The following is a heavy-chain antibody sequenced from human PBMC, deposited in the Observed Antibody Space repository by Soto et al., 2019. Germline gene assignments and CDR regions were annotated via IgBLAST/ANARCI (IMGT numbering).Heavy chain of an antibody. V-gene: IGHV3-74*01. CDR1: GFKFSSYW. Sequence: EVQLVESGGDLIQPGGSLRLSCATSGFKFSSYWMHWVRQTPGKGLVWVSRIDNDGSRTVYANSVKGRFTISRDNAKNTLYLQMNSLRAEDTAVYYCARGGTYCSTTSCYFDYWGQGTLVTVSS. D-gene: IGHD2-2*01. CDR3: ARGGTYCSTTSCYFDY. CDR2: IDNDGSRT. J-gene: IGHJ4*02.